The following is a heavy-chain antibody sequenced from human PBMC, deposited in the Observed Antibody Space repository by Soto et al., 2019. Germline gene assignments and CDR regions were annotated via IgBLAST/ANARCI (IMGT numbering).Heavy chain of an antibody. CDR2: ISGYNGNT. Sequence: QVQVVQSGDEVKKPGASVKVSCKASGYPFPNYGFSWVRQAPGQGLAWMGWISGYNGNTKYAEKFQGRVTMTTDTSTSTAHMELRSPRSDDTAVYYCAREGQAAYYYYGLDVWGQGTAVTVSS. J-gene: IGHJ6*02. CDR3: AREGQAAYYYYGLDV. CDR1: GYPFPNYG. D-gene: IGHD6-25*01. V-gene: IGHV1-18*01.